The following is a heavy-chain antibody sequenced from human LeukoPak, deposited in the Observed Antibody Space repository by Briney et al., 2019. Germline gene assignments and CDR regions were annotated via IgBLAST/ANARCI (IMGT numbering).Heavy chain of an antibody. CDR3: AREPPRHSMDV. CDR2: IYYSVST. CDR1: GGSLSRHY. V-gene: IGHV4-59*11. J-gene: IGHJ6*04. Sequence: SETLSLTCTVSGGSLSRHYWSWIRQPPGKGLEWIGYIYYSVSTNYNPSLKSRVTISVDTSKNQFSLKLSSVTAADTAVYYCAREPPRHSMDVWGKGTTVTVSS.